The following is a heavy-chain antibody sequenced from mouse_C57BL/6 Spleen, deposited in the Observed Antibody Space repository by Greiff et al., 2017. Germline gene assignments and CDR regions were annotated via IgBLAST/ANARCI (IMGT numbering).Heavy chain of an antibody. CDR1: GFTFSSYG. D-gene: IGHD2-2*01. V-gene: IGHV5-6*01. CDR3: ARLGYDEDYYAMDY. J-gene: IGHJ4*01. Sequence: EVMLVESGGDLVKPGGSLKLSCAASGFTFSSYGMSWVRQTPDKRLEWVATISSGGSYTYYPDSVKGRFTISRDNAKNTLYLQMSSLKSEDTAMYYCARLGYDEDYYAMDYWGQGTSVTVSS. CDR2: ISSGGSYT.